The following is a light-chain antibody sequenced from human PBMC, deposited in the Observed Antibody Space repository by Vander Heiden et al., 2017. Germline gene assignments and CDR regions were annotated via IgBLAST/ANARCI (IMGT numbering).Light chain of an antibody. CDR3: QQYGRSPPDT. Sequence: IVLTQSPGTLSLSPGEGATLSCRASQSLSGTVAWYQQKAGQAPRLLIYATSKRPTGIPDRFRGSGSGTDFTLTISRLEPEDSAVYYCQQYGRSPPDTFGQGTKLEIK. V-gene: IGKV3-20*01. CDR1: QSLSGT. J-gene: IGKJ2*01. CDR2: ATS.